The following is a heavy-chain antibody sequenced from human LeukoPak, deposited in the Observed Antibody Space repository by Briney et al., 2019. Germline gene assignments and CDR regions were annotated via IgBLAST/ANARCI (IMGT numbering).Heavy chain of an antibody. CDR2: IKSKTDGGTT. D-gene: IGHD3-10*01. V-gene: IGHV3-15*01. CDR1: GFTLSNAW. Sequence: GGSLRLSCAASGFTLSNAWMSWVRQAPGKGLEWVGRIKSKTDGGTTDYAAPVKGRFTISRDDSKNTLYLQMNSLKTEDTAVYYCTTQRGRDYYFDYWGQGTLVTVSS. CDR3: TTQRGRDYYFDY. J-gene: IGHJ4*02.